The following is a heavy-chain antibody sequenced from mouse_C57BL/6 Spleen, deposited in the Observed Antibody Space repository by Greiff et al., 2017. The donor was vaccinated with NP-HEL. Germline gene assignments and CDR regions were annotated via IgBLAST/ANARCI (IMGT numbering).Heavy chain of an antibody. Sequence: VQLQQSGPELVKPGASVKISCKASGYAFSSSWMNWVKQRPGKGLEWIGRIYPGDGDTNYNGKFKGKATLTADKSSSTAYMQLSSLTSEDSAVYFCAREDEGSFAYWGQGTLVTVSA. CDR1: GYAFSSSW. V-gene: IGHV1-82*01. CDR2: IYPGDGDT. J-gene: IGHJ3*01. CDR3: AREDEGSFAY.